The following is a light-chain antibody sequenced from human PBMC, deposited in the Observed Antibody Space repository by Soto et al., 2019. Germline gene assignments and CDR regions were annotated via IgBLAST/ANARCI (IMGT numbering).Light chain of an antibody. CDR2: DVS. CDR1: SSDVGGYNY. J-gene: IGLJ3*02. CDR3: CSYAGTNTLWV. Sequence: QSALTQPRSVSGSPGQSVTISCTGTSSDVGGYNYVSWYQQRPGKAPKLIIYDVSKRPSGVPDRFSGSKSGNTASLTISGLQAEDEADYYCCSYAGTNTLWVFGGGTKVTVL. V-gene: IGLV2-11*01.